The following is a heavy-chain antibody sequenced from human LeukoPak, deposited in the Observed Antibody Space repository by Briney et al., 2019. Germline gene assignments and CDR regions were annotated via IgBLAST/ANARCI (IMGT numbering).Heavy chain of an antibody. D-gene: IGHD1-26*01. Sequence: PSETLSLTCTVSGGSISSSSYYWGWIRQPPGKGLEWIGSIYYSGSTYYNPSLKSRVTISVDTSKNQFSLKLSSVTAADTAVYYCARDGATKASEDYFDYWGQGTLVTVSS. V-gene: IGHV4-39*07. CDR3: ARDGATKASEDYFDY. CDR1: GGSISSSSYY. CDR2: IYYSGST. J-gene: IGHJ4*02.